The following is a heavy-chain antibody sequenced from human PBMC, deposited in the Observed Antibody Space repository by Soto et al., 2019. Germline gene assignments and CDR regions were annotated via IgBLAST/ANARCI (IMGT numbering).Heavy chain of an antibody. CDR1: GYTFTGYY. D-gene: IGHD6-13*01. CDR2: INPNSGGT. V-gene: IGHV1-2*04. Sequence: QVQLVQSGSEVKKPGASVKVSCKASGYTFTGYYLHWVRQAPGQGLDWMGWINPNSGGTNYAQKFQGWVTMTRDSSISTAYMELSRLRSDDTAVYYCARGGPESGSSYPDLEYWGQGTLVTVSS. J-gene: IGHJ4*02. CDR3: ARGGPESGSSYPDLEY.